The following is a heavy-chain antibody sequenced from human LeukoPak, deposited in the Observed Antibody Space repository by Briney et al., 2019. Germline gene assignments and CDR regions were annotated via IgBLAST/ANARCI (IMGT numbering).Heavy chain of an antibody. CDR1: GFIFSSYS. V-gene: IGHV3-21*01. D-gene: IGHD4-11*01. CDR2: ISSSRSYI. Sequence: PGGSLRLSCAASGFIFSSYSMNWVRQAPGKGLEWVSSISSSRSYIYYADSVKGRFTISTDNAKNSLYLQMNSLRVEDAAVYYCARDDYSNHYYYYGMDVWGQGTTVTVSS. CDR3: ARDDYSNHYYYYGMDV. J-gene: IGHJ6*02.